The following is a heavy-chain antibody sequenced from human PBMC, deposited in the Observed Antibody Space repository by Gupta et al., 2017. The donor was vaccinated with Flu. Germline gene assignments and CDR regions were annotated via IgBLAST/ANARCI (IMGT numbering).Heavy chain of an antibody. CDR3: ARVGATSFY. CDR1: GFTFRSYW. D-gene: IGHD1-26*01. V-gene: IGHV3-74*01. J-gene: IGHJ4*02. Sequence: EVQLVESGGGLVQPGGSLRLPGAASGFTFRSYWMHWVRQVPGKGLVWVSRINSDGSSTNYADSVKGRFTISIDNAKNTLYLQMNSLRADDTAVYYCARVGATSFYWGQGTLVTVSS. CDR2: INSDGSST.